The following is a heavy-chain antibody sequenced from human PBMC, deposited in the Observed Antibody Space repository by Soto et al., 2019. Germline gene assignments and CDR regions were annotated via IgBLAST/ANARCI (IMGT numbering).Heavy chain of an antibody. CDR1: GYTFTSYY. V-gene: IGHV1-46*01. CDR2: INPSGGST. D-gene: IGHD2-2*03. CDR3: ARDRRLDQGPPFSRHHLYYYSGMDV. Sequence: QVQLVQSGAEVKKPGASVKVSCKASGYTFTSYYMHWVRQAPGQGLEWMGIINPSGGSTSYAQKFQGTVTMTRDTSTSTVYMELSSLRSEDTAVYYCARDRRLDQGPPFSRHHLYYYSGMDVWGQGTTVTVSS. J-gene: IGHJ6*02.